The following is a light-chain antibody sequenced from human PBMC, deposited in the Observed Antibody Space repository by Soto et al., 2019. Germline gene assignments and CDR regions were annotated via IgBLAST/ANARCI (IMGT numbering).Light chain of an antibody. CDR2: DNN. CDR3: QSYDSLSGSGV. V-gene: IGLV1-40*01. Sequence: QSVLTQPPSVSGAPGQRVTISCTGGSSNIGTGFDVHWYQQLPGTAPKLLIYDNNNRPSGVPDRFSGSKSGTSASLAITGLQAEDEANYYCQSYDSLSGSGVFGGGTKLTVL. J-gene: IGLJ2*01. CDR1: SSNIGTGFD.